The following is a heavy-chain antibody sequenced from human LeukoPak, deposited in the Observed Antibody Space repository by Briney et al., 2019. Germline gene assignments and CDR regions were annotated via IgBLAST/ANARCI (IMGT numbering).Heavy chain of an antibody. CDR3: ASPNPLRYFDWFPFDY. V-gene: IGHV3-30*04. CDR2: ISYDGSNK. Sequence: GGSLRLSCAASGFTFSSYAMHWVRQAPGKGLEWVAVISYDGSNKYYADSVKGRFTISRDNSKNTLYLQMDSLRAEDTAVYYCASPNPLRYFDWFPFDYWGQGTLVTVSS. J-gene: IGHJ4*02. CDR1: GFTFSSYA. D-gene: IGHD3-9*01.